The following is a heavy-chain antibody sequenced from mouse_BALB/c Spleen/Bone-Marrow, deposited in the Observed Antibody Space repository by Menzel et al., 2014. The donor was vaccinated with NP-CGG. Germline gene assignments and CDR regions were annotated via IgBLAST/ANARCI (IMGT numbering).Heavy chain of an antibody. Sequence: EVMLVESGGGLVQPGGSRKLSCAASGFTFSSFGMHWVRQAPEKGLEWVAYISSGSSTVYYADKVMGRFTISRDNPKNTLFLQMTSLRSEDTAMYYCARSGSSSGYFDYWGQDTTLTVSS. D-gene: IGHD1-1*01. CDR3: ARSGSSSGYFDY. J-gene: IGHJ2*01. CDR2: ISSGSSTV. V-gene: IGHV5-17*02. CDR1: GFTFSSFG.